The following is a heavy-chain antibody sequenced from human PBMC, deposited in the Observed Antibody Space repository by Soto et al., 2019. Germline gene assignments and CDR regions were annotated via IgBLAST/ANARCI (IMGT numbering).Heavy chain of an antibody. D-gene: IGHD3-10*01. J-gene: IGHJ4*02. Sequence: PSETLSLTCTVSGGSISSGDYYWSWIRQPPGKGLEWIGYIYYSGSTYYNPSLKSRVTISVDTSKNQFSLKLSSVTAADTAVYYCVRKPYGSGSLYFDYWGQGTLVTVSS. CDR3: VRKPYGSGSLYFDY. CDR1: GGSISSGDYY. CDR2: IYYSGST. V-gene: IGHV4-30-4*01.